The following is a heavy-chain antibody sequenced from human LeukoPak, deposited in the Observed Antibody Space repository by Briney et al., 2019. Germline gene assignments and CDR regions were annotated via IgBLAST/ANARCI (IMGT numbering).Heavy chain of an antibody. CDR3: ARLKWDSSSIDTFDC. CDR1: GYRFSTYW. J-gene: IGHJ4*02. D-gene: IGHD6-13*01. CDR2: IHPGDSDT. V-gene: IGHV5-51*01. Sequence: GEPLKISCKVSGYRFSTYWIGWVRQMPGKGLEWMGIIHPGDSDTRYSPSFQGHVTMSADKSISTAYLQWSSLKASDTAMYYCARLKWDSSSIDTFDCWGQGTLVTVSS.